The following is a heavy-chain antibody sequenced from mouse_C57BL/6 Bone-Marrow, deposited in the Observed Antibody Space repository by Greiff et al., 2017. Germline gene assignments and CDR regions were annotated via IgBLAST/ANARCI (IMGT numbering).Heavy chain of an antibody. D-gene: IGHD1-1*01. V-gene: IGHV3-6*01. CDR1: GYSITSGYY. Sequence: EVKLVESGPGLVKPSQSLSLTCSVTGYSITSGYYWNWIRQFPGNKLEWMGYISYDGSNNYNPSLKNRISITRDTSKNQFFLKLNSVTTEDTATYYCARPGYYGSSYEAWFAYWGQGTLVTVSA. CDR2: ISYDGSN. CDR3: ARPGYYGSSYEAWFAY. J-gene: IGHJ3*01.